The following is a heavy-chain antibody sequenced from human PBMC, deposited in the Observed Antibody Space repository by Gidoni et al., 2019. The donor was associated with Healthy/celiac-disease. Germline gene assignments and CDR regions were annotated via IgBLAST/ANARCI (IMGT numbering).Heavy chain of an antibody. J-gene: IGHJ4*02. CDR2: SSGSGGSK. CDR1: GFPFSSYA. CDR3: AKEMGDDYGDYFDY. V-gene: IGHV3-23*01. Sequence: EVQLLESGGGLVQPGGSRRPSCAAPGFPFSSYAMRWGRQAPGEGLEWVSASSGSGGSKYYADSVKGRFTISRDNSKNTLYLQMNSRRAEDTAVYYCAKEMGDDYGDYFDYWGQGTLVTVSS. D-gene: IGHD4-17*01.